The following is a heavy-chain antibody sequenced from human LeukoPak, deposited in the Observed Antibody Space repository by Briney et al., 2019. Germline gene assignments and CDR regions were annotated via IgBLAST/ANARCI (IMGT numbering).Heavy chain of an antibody. V-gene: IGHV1-18*04. J-gene: IGHJ5*02. D-gene: IGHD3-10*01. Sequence: ASVKVSCKASGYTFTSYGISWVRQAPGQGLEWMGWISAYNGNTNYAQKLQGRVTMTTDTSTSTAYMELRSLRSDDTAVYYCARVPMVRGVIRDNWFDPWGQGNPGHRLL. CDR2: ISAYNGNT. CDR3: ARVPMVRGVIRDNWFDP. CDR1: GYTFTSYG.